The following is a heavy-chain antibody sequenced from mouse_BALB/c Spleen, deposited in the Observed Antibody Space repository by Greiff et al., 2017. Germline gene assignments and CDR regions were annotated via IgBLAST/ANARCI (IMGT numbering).Heavy chain of an antibody. Sequence: EVQLQQSGPELVKPGASMKISCKASGYSFTGYTMNWVKQSHGKNLEWIGLINPYNGGTSYNQKFKGKATLTVDKSSSTAYMELLSLTSEDSAVYYCARRKIGMYGPSFYAMDYWGQGTSVTVSS. CDR1: GYSFTGYT. CDR2: INPYNGGT. V-gene: IGHV1-18*01. D-gene: IGHD2-10*02. CDR3: ARRKIGMYGPSFYAMDY. J-gene: IGHJ4*01.